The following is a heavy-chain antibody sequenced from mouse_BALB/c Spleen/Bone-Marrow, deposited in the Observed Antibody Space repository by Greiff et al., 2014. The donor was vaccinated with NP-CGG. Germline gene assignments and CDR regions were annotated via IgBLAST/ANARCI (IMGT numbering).Heavy chain of an antibody. D-gene: IGHD2-13*01. CDR1: GYSFTDSV. CDR3: ARAKDDDYKSAWVAY. CDR2: IYPGSGSA. J-gene: IGHJ3*01. Sequence: VQLQQSGPELVKPGASVKLSCKASGYSFTDSVIWWVKQRTGQGLEWIGEIYPGSGSAYYNAKFKGKATLTADTSSNTASMQLSSLTSEDAAAEFCARAKDDDYKSAWVAYWGQGTPVTVSA. V-gene: IGHV1-83*01.